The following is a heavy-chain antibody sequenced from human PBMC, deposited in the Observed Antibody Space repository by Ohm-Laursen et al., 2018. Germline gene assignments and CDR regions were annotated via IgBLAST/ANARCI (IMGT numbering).Heavy chain of an antibody. D-gene: IGHD3-10*01. V-gene: IGHV1-2*02. CDR2: INPNSGGT. J-gene: IGHJ4*02. CDR1: GYTFLNYG. Sequence: SVKVSCKASGYTFLNYGIHWVRQAPGQGLEWMGWINPNSGGTNYTQKFQGRVTMTRDTSISTAYMELSRLRSDDTAVYYCARERGILHYFDYWGQGTLVTVSS. CDR3: ARERGILHYFDY.